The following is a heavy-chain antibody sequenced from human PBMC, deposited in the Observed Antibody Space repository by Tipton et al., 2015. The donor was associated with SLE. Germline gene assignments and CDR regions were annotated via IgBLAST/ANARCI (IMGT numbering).Heavy chain of an antibody. D-gene: IGHD1-26*01. CDR3: ARDSGSYFDY. CDR1: GGSISSSSYY. Sequence: TLSLTCTVSGGSISSSSYYWGWIRQPPGKGLEWIGSIYYSGSTYYNPSLKSRVTISVDTSKNQFSLKLSSVTAADTAVYYCARDSGSYFDYWGQGTLVTVSS. CDR2: IYYSGST. V-gene: IGHV4-39*07. J-gene: IGHJ4*02.